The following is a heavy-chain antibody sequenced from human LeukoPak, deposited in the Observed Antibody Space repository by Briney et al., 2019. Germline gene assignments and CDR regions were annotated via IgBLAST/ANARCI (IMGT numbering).Heavy chain of an antibody. CDR2: ISYDGSNK. Sequence: PGGSLRLSCAASGFTFSSYAMHWVRQAPGKGLEWVAVISYDGSNKYYADSVKGRFTISRDNSKNTLYLQMNSLRAEDTAVYYCARENPVATHTFDYWGQGTLVTVSS. CDR1: GFTFSSYA. CDR3: ARENPVATHTFDY. J-gene: IGHJ4*02. V-gene: IGHV3-30-3*01. D-gene: IGHD5-12*01.